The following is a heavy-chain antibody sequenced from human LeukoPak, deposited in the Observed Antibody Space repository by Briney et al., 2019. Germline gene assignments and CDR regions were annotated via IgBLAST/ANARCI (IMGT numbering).Heavy chain of an antibody. CDR2: INPNSGGT. CDR3: ARDVGWNEYYYYYYDMDV. V-gene: IGHV1-2*02. J-gene: IGHJ6*03. Sequence: ASVKVSCKASGYTFTGYYMHWVRQAPGQGLEWMGWINPNSGGTNYAQKFQGRVTMTRGTSISTAYMELSRLRTDDTAVYYCARDVGWNEYYYYYYDMDVWGKGTTVTVSS. CDR1: GYTFTGYY. D-gene: IGHD1-1*01.